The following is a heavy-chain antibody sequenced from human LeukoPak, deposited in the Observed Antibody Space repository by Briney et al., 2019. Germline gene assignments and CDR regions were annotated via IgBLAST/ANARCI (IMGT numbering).Heavy chain of an antibody. J-gene: IGHJ4*02. V-gene: IGHV1-46*01. D-gene: IGHD4-23*01. Sequence: GASVKVSCKASGYTFTTYYIHWVRQAPGQGLEWMGIINPSGGSASYAQKFQGRVTMTRDTSTSTVYMELSSPTSEDTAVYYCARDTLTNSVDYWGQGTLVTVSS. CDR1: GYTFTTYY. CDR2: INPSGGSA. CDR3: ARDTLTNSVDY.